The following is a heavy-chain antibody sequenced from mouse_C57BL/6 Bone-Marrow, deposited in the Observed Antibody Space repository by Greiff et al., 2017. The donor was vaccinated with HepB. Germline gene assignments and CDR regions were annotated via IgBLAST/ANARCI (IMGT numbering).Heavy chain of an antibody. V-gene: IGHV1-64*01. CDR1: GYTFTSYW. CDR3: APHTTVPLYYAMDY. CDR2: IHPNSGST. J-gene: IGHJ4*01. Sequence: VKLQQPGAELVKPGASVKLSCKASGYTFTSYWMHWVKQRPGQGLEWIGMIHPNSGSTNYNEKFKSKATLTVDKSSSTAYMQLSSLTSEDSAVYYCAPHTTVPLYYAMDYWGQGTSVTVSS. D-gene: IGHD1-1*01.